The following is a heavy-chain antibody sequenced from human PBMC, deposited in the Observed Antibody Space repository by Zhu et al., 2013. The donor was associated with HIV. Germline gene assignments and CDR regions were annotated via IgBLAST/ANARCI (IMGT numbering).Heavy chain of an antibody. V-gene: IGHV1-2*02. CDR2: INPNSAAT. D-gene: IGHD3-10*01. Sequence: QVQLVQSGAEVKKPGASVKVSCKASGYIFTGYYVHWVRQAPGQGLEWMGWINPNSAATHYARSFQGRVTMTRDTSSAYMELTRLKFDDTAVYYCGRVADYGSGSYFGHWGPGTLVTVSS. CDR3: GRVADYGSGSYFGH. J-gene: IGHJ4*02. CDR1: GYIFTGYY.